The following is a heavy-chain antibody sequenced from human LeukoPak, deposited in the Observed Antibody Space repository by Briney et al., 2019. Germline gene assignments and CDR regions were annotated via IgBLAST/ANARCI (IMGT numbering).Heavy chain of an antibody. V-gene: IGHV1-2*02. CDR1: AYTYTGYY. Sequence: ASVKVSCKGAAYTYTGYYLPWVRQAPGQGLQWMGWIDPNNGDTDYAQKFQGRVTMTRDRSISTAYMELGRLTSDDTAVYYCARRSRNGLDAFDIWGQGTMVTVSS. CDR2: IDPNNGDT. D-gene: IGHD1-14*01. CDR3: ARRSRNGLDAFDI. J-gene: IGHJ3*02.